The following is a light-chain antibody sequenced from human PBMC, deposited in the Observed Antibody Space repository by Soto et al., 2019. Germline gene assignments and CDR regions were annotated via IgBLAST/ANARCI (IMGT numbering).Light chain of an antibody. J-gene: IGKJ1*01. Sequence: AIQMTQSPSSLSATVGARVTITCRASQAIRNDLGWYQQKRGKAPNLMIFGASNLQPGVPFRFRASGSGTNFTLTISNLKPEDFESYYCLQDYTYPWTFGQGTKVDIK. V-gene: IGKV1-6*01. CDR3: LQDYTYPWT. CDR1: QAIRND. CDR2: GAS.